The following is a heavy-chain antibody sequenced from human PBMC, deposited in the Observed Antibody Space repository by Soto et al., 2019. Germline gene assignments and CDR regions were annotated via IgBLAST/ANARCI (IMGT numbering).Heavy chain of an antibody. CDR3: ATSYGSGYRAFDY. CDR2: VNPILSMS. D-gene: IGHD3-10*01. CDR1: GDTFNFYS. Sequence: QVQLVQSGAAVKGPGSSVKVSCKASGDTFNFYSINWVRQAPGLGLEWMGRVNPILSMSNFAQRFQGRVTMTADKSTSTAYMELSGLRSEDTAIYYCATSYGSGYRAFDYWGQGALVTVSS. V-gene: IGHV1-69*04. J-gene: IGHJ4*02.